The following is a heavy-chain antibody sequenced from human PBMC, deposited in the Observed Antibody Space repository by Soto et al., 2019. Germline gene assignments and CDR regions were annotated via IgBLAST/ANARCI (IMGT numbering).Heavy chain of an antibody. J-gene: IGHJ4*02. CDR2: ITSSSSSI. CDR1: GFSFSSYS. CDR3: ARAFAGTSSSDY. Sequence: GGSLRLSCAASGFSFSSYSMIWVRQAPGEGLEWVSFITSSSSSIFYAASVQGRFTISRDNAKNSLYLQMNGLRAEDTAVYYCARAFAGTSSSDYWGQGTLVTVS. D-gene: IGHD6-13*01. V-gene: IGHV3-21*01.